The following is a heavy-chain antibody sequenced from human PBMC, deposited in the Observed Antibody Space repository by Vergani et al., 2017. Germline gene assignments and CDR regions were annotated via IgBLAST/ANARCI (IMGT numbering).Heavy chain of an antibody. CDR1: GYTFTSYY. D-gene: IGHD1-7*01. CDR2: INPSGGST. J-gene: IGHJ4*02. CDR3: ARGGTNWNYAPREYYFDY. Sequence: QVQLVQSGAEVKKPGASVKVSCKASGYTFTSYYMHWVRQAPGQGLEWMGIINPSGGSTSYAQKFQGRVTMTRDTSTSTVYMELSSLRSEDTAVYYCARGGTNWNYAPREYYFDYWGQGTLVTVSS. V-gene: IGHV1-46*01.